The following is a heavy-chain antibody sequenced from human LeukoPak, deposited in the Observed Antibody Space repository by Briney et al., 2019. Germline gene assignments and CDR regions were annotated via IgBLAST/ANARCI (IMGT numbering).Heavy chain of an antibody. D-gene: IGHD3-10*01. CDR3: ARLRKGEDYFDY. Sequence: PSETLSLTCAVSGYSISSGYYWGWIRQPPGKGLEWIGSIYHSGSTYYNPSLKSRVTISVDTSKNQSSLKLSSVTAADTAVYYCARLRKGEDYFDYWGQGTLVTVSS. CDR2: IYHSGST. CDR1: GYSISSGYY. J-gene: IGHJ4*02. V-gene: IGHV4-38-2*01.